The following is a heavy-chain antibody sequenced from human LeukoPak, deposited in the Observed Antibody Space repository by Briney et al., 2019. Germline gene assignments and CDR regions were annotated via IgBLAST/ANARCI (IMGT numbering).Heavy chain of an antibody. D-gene: IGHD3-22*01. CDR3: AKDIGYDSSGYYDY. Sequence: GGSLRLSCAASGFTFDDYAMHWVRQAPGKGLEWVSGTSWNSGSIGYADSVKGRFTTSRDNAKNSLYLQMNSLRAEDTALYYCAKDIGYDSSGYYDYWGQGTLVTVSS. CDR2: TSWNSGSI. J-gene: IGHJ4*02. CDR1: GFTFDDYA. V-gene: IGHV3-9*01.